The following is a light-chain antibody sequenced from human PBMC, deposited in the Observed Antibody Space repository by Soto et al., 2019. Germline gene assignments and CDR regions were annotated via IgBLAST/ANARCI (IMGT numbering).Light chain of an antibody. V-gene: IGKV1-39*01. Sequence: DIQMTQCPSSLSASVVYRISITCQASHDIRKYLNWYQLKPGKAPKLLIYAASSLQSGVPSRFSGSGSGTDFTLTISSLQPEDFATYCCQQTNSLPVTFGPGTKVDIK. J-gene: IGKJ3*01. CDR1: HDIRKY. CDR3: QQTNSLPVT. CDR2: AAS.